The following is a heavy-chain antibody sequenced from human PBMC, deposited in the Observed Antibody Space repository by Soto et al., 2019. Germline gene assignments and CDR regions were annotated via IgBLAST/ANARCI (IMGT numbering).Heavy chain of an antibody. D-gene: IGHD3-3*01. Sequence: QITLKESGPTLVKPTQTLTLTCTFSGFSLSTTGVGVGWIRQPPGKALEYLALIYWDDDERYSPSLKSRLTITKDTSKNQVVLTMTNMDPADTATYYCAHSRVLSSGYWYYFDYWGQGTLVTVSS. V-gene: IGHV2-5*02. CDR1: GFSLSTTGVG. CDR2: IYWDDDE. J-gene: IGHJ4*02. CDR3: AHSRVLSSGYWYYFDY.